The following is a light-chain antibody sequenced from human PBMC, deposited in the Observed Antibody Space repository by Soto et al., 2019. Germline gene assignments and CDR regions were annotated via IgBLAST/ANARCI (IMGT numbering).Light chain of an antibody. CDR2: DVR. J-gene: IGLJ1*01. Sequence: QFALTQPASVSRSAGQSITISCTGTSSDVGKYDYVSWYQQHAGKAPKLIIYDVRNWPSGVTTRFNGSKSGNTASLTISSIQTADETDNYCRSYTTLSTPRYVFGTGTKVT. CDR1: SSDVGKYDY. V-gene: IGLV2-14*03. CDR3: RSYTTLSTPRYV.